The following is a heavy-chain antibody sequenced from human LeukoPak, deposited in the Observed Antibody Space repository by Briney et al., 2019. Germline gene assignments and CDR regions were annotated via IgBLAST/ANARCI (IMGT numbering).Heavy chain of an antibody. CDR1: GFTFNSYS. J-gene: IGHJ6*03. V-gene: IGHV3-21*01. D-gene: IGHD3-9*01. CDR3: ARGYYDILTGYHHYMDV. Sequence: GGSLRLSCAASGFTFNSYSMNWVRQAPGKGLEWVSSISSSSSYIYYADSVKGRFTISRDNAKNSLYLQMNSLRAEDTAVYYCARGYYDILTGYHHYMDVWGKGTTVTVSS. CDR2: ISSSSSYI.